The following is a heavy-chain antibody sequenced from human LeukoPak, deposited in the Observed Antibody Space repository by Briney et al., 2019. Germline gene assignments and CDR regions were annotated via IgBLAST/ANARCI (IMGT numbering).Heavy chain of an antibody. Sequence: PSGTLSLTCAVYGGSFSGYYWSWIRQPPGKGLEWIGEINHSGSTNYNPSLKSRVTISVDTSKNQFSLKLSSVTAADTAVYYCARGPKWLRQYYFDYWGQGTLVTVSS. CDR1: GGSFSGYY. V-gene: IGHV4-34*01. CDR2: INHSGST. D-gene: IGHD5-12*01. CDR3: ARGPKWLRQYYFDY. J-gene: IGHJ4*02.